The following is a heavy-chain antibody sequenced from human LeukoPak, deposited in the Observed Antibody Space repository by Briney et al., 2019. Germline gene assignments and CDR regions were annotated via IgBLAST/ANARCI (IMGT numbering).Heavy chain of an antibody. Sequence: GESLKISCKGSGYSFNNYWIGWVRQMPGKGLEWMGIIYPGDSDTRYSPSFQGQVTISVDKSISTAYLQWSSLKASDTAIYYCARPNDYGYYFDNWGQGTLVTVST. CDR1: GYSFNNYW. J-gene: IGHJ4*02. V-gene: IGHV5-51*01. D-gene: IGHD4-17*01. CDR3: ARPNDYGYYFDN. CDR2: IYPGDSDT.